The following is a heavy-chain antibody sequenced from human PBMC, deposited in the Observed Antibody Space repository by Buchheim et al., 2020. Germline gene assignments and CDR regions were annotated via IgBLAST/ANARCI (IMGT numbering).Heavy chain of an antibody. D-gene: IGHD3-22*01. CDR2: ISGSGGST. CDR1: GFTFSSYA. CDR3: AKGPYDSSGYYVPTYYYYYGMDV. Sequence: EVQLLESGGGLVQPGGSLRLSCAASGFTFSSYAMSWVRQAPGKGLEWVSAISGSGGSTYYADSVKGRFTIPRDNSKNTLYLQMNSLRAEDTAVYYCAKGPYDSSGYYVPTYYYYYGMDVWGQGTT. J-gene: IGHJ6*02. V-gene: IGHV3-23*01.